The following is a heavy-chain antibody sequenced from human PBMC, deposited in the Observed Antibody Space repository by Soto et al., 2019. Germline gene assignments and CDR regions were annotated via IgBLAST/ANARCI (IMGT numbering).Heavy chain of an antibody. CDR1: GGTFSSYA. V-gene: IGHV1-69*01. CDR2: IIPIFGTA. J-gene: IGHJ3*02. Sequence: QVQLVQSGAEVKKPGSSVKVSCKASGGTFSSYAISWVRQAPGQGLEWMGGIIPIFGTANYAQKFQGRVKITADESTCTVYIELSSLRCEDTAVYYCARASERITMIVVVITGTGAFDSWGQGTMVTVSS. D-gene: IGHD3-22*01. CDR3: ARASERITMIVVVITGTGAFDS.